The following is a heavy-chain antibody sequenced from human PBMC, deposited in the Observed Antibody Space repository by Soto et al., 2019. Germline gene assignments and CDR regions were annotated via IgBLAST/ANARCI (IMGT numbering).Heavy chain of an antibody. D-gene: IGHD6-19*01. Sequence: GGSMRLSCAAAGFTFSNAWMNWVRQAPGRGLEWVGRIRSNTDGGTVDYAAPLKGRFTISRDDSKSIAYLQMNSLKTEDTAVYYCTRCRITVAGALYAMDVWGPGTTVTVSS. CDR3: TRCRITVAGALYAMDV. V-gene: IGHV3-15*07. CDR2: IRSNTDGGTV. CDR1: GFTFSNAW. J-gene: IGHJ6*02.